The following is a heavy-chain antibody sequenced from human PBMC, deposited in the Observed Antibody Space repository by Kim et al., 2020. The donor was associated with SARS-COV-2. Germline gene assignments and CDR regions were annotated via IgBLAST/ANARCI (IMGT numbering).Heavy chain of an antibody. V-gene: IGHV5-51*01. CDR1: GYTFTHHW. Sequence: GESLKISCQASGYTFTHHWIGWVRQKPGEGLEWMGTIYPIDSDTNYRQSLQGRVTFSVDKSIGTAYMYWSSLKASDSAMYYCARCGGDCYVFRWFDSWGLGTLVTVSS. D-gene: IGHD2-21*02. CDR2: IYPIDSDT. CDR3: ARCGGDCYVFRWFDS. J-gene: IGHJ5*01.